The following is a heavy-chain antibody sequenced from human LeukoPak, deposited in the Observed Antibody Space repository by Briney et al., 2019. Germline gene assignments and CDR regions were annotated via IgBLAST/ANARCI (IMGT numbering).Heavy chain of an antibody. CDR2: IYYCGST. D-gene: IGHD3-22*01. CDR1: GGPISSYY. J-gene: IGHJ6*02. V-gene: IGHV4-59*13. Sequence: SETLSLTCTVSGGPISSYYWSWIRQPPGKGLEWIGYIYYCGSTNYNPSLKSRVTISVDTSKNQFSLKLSSVTAAGTAVYYCASNAHYDSSGYYYARDYGMDVWGQGTTVTVSS. CDR3: ASNAHYDSSGYYYARDYGMDV.